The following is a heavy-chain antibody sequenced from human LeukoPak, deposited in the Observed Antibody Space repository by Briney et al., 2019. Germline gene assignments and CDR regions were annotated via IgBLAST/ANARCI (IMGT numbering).Heavy chain of an antibody. CDR2: ISSRGRTM. J-gene: IGHJ3*02. CDR3: ARDSGGYNYALDAFDI. CDR1: GFTFSSSE. D-gene: IGHD5-24*01. V-gene: IGHV3-48*03. Sequence: PGGSLRLSCAASGFTFSSSEMNWVRQAPGKGLAWMSYISSRGRTMFYADSVKGRFIISRDNAKNSLYLQMNSLRAEDTAVYYCARDSGGYNYALDAFDIWGQGTMVTVSS.